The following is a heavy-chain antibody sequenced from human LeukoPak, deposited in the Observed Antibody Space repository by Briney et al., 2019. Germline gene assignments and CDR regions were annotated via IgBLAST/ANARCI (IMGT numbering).Heavy chain of an antibody. V-gene: IGHV3-30*18. CDR3: AKESPDYYDSSGYYYDFDY. Sequence: GRSLRLSCAASGFTFSSYGMHWVRQAPGKGLEWVAVISYDGSNKYYADSVKGRFTIFRDNSKNTLYLHMNSQRAEDTAVYYCAKESPDYYDSSGYYYDFDYWGQGTLVTVSS. D-gene: IGHD3-22*01. J-gene: IGHJ4*02. CDR1: GFTFSSYG. CDR2: ISYDGSNK.